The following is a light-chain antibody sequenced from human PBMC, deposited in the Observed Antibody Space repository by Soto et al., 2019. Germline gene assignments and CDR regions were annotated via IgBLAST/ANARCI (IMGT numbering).Light chain of an antibody. V-gene: IGKV3-15*01. Sequence: EIVMTQSPATLSGSPGERATLSCRASQSVSSNLAWYQRKPGQAPRLLIYGASTRATGIPARFSGSGSGTEFTLTISSLQSEDFAVYYCQQYNNWPRTFGQGTKVEIK. CDR3: QQYNNWPRT. CDR2: GAS. J-gene: IGKJ1*01. CDR1: QSVSSN.